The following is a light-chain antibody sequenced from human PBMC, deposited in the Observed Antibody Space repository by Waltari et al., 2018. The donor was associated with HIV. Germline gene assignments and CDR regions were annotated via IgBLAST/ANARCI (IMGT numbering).Light chain of an antibody. V-gene: IGKV3-20*01. Sequence: EIVVTQSPGTLSLSPGESATLSCRASQSVSSNYLAWYQQKPGQAPRLLIYAASRKATDIPDRFSGSGSGTDFILTISRLEPEDFAVYYCQQYGSSPLYTFGQGTTLEIK. CDR2: AAS. J-gene: IGKJ2*01. CDR1: QSVSSNY. CDR3: QQYGSSPLYT.